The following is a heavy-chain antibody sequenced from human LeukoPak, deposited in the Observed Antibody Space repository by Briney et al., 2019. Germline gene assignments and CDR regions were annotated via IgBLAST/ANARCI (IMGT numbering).Heavy chain of an antibody. D-gene: IGHD2/OR15-2a*01. CDR1: GNYW. CDR3: VSFYEAY. V-gene: IGHV3-74*01. Sequence: GGSLRLSCAVSGNYWMHWVRQAPGKGLVWVSHINSDGSWTSYADSVKGRFTISKDNAKNTVYLQMNNLRAEDTAVYYCVSFYEAYWGRGTLVTVSS. CDR2: INSDGSWT. J-gene: IGHJ4*02.